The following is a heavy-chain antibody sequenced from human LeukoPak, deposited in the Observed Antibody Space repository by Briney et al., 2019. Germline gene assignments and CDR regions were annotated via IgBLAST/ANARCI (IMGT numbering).Heavy chain of an antibody. V-gene: IGHV1-46*01. Sequence: GASVKVSCKASGYTFTSYYMHWVRQAPGQGLEWMGIIDPSGGSTSYAQKFQGRVTMTRDMSTSTVYIELSRLRSEDTAVYYCARDTFGRWLSLDYWGQGTLVTVSS. CDR1: GYTFTSYY. D-gene: IGHD5-24*01. CDR2: IDPSGGST. CDR3: ARDTFGRWLSLDY. J-gene: IGHJ4*02.